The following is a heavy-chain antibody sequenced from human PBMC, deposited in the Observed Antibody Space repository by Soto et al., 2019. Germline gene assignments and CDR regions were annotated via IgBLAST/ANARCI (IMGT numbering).Heavy chain of an antibody. J-gene: IGHJ3*02. CDR1: GYTFTSYY. Sequence: GASVKVSCKASGYTFTSYYMHWVRQAPGQGLEWMGWINPNSGGTNYAQKFQGWVTMTRDTSISTAFMELRSLRSDDTAVYYCARDPLTRYCSGPSCYLGYAFDIWGQGTMVTVSS. CDR3: ARDPLTRYCSGPSCYLGYAFDI. CDR2: INPNSGGT. V-gene: IGHV1-2*04. D-gene: IGHD2-2*01.